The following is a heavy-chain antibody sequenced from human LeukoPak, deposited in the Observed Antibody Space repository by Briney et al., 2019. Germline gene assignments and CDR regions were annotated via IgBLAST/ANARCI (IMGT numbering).Heavy chain of an antibody. CDR3: ARGVYGSGLVGYYSYMDV. Sequence: SCKASGYTFTGYYMHWVRQAPGKGLEWVAVMSYDGSNKYYADSVKGRFTISRDNSKNTLYLQMNSLRAEDTAVYYCARGVYGSGLVGYYSYMDVWGKGTTVTVSS. CDR2: MSYDGSNK. V-gene: IGHV3-30-3*01. CDR1: GYTFTGYY. D-gene: IGHD3-10*01. J-gene: IGHJ6*03.